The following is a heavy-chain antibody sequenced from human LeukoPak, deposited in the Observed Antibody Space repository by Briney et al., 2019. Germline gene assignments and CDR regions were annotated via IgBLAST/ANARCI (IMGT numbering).Heavy chain of an antibody. CDR2: IKSKSAGGTV. CDR3: STDAGYDSRWYNY. V-gene: IGHV3-15*01. Sequence: GGFLRLSCGASGFSFSSAYVSWVRQAPGKGMEWVGRIKSKSAGGTVDYASPVKGRFVISRDDSRTTVYLQMNSLKTEDTAVYYCSTDAGYDSRWYNYWGQGTLVTVSS. CDR1: GFSFSSAY. D-gene: IGHD6-13*01. J-gene: IGHJ4*02.